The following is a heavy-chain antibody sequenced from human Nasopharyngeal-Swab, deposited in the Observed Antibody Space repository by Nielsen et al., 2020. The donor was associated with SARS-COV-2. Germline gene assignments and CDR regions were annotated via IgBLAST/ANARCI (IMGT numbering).Heavy chain of an antibody. Sequence: ASVKVSCKASGYTFTSYGINWVRQAPGQGLEWMGWISAYNGNTNYAQNLQGRVTMTTDTSTSTAYMELRSLRSDDTAVYYCARDRRSAGYDILTGYSNYYGMDVWGQGTTVTVSS. CDR1: GYTFTSYG. D-gene: IGHD3-9*01. CDR3: ARDRRSAGYDILTGYSNYYGMDV. V-gene: IGHV1-18*01. J-gene: IGHJ6*02. CDR2: ISAYNGNT.